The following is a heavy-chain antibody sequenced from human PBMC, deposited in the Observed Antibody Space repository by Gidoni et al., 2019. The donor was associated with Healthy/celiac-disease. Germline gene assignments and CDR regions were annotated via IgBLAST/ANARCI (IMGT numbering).Heavy chain of an antibody. CDR3: ARDLFRYCSGGSCHPLGYYYYGMDV. Sequence: QVQLQESGPGLVKPSATLSLTCTVSGGSVSSGSYYWSWIRQPPGKGLEWIVYIYYSGSTNYNPSLKRRVTISVDTSKTQFSLKLSSVTAADTAVYYCARDLFRYCSGGSCHPLGYYYYGMDVWGQGTTVTVSS. V-gene: IGHV4-61*01. CDR1: GGSVSSGSYY. J-gene: IGHJ6*02. CDR2: IYYSGST. D-gene: IGHD2-15*01.